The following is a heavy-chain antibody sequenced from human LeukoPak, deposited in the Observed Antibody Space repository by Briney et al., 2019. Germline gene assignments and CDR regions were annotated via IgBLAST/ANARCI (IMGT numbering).Heavy chain of an antibody. D-gene: IGHD6-19*01. J-gene: IGHJ5*02. CDR1: GYTFTSYG. Sequence: ASVKLSCKASGYTFTSYGISWVRQAPGQGLEWMGWISAYNGNTNYAQKLQGRVTMTTDTSTSTAYMELRSLRSDDTAVYYCARGSVAVDPSGWFDPWGQGTLVTVSS. V-gene: IGHV1-18*01. CDR3: ARGSVAVDPSGWFDP. CDR2: ISAYNGNT.